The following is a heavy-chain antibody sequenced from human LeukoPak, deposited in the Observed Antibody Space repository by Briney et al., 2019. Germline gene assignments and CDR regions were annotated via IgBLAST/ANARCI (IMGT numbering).Heavy chain of an antibody. J-gene: IGHJ1*01. CDR3: ARAPDGVIEYFQY. V-gene: IGHV4-39*07. Sequence: SETLSLTCTVSGGSISSSSYYWGWIRQPPGRGLEWIGSIYYSGSTYYNPSLKSRVTISVDTSKNQFSLNLRFVTAADTAVYYCARAPDGVIEYFQYWGQGTVVTVSS. CDR2: IYYSGST. D-gene: IGHD2-21*01. CDR1: GGSISSSSYY.